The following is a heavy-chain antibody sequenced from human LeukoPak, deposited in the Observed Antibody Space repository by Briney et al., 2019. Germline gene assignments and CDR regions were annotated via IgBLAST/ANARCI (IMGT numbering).Heavy chain of an antibody. D-gene: IGHD1-1*01. CDR1: GGSVSSGAYY. Sequence: SETLSLTCTVSGGSVSSGAYYWSWIRQPPGKGLEWIGYIYYSGSTNYNPSLKSRVTISVDTSKNQFSLKLSSVTAADTAVYYCARVGIPDVWGQGTTVTVSS. V-gene: IGHV4-61*08. J-gene: IGHJ6*02. CDR2: IYYSGST. CDR3: ARVGIPDV.